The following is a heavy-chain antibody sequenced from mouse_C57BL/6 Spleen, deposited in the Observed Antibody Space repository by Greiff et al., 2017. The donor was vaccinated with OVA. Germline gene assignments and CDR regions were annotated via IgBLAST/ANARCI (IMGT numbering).Heavy chain of an antibody. J-gene: IGHJ4*01. CDR2: IYPGGGYT. Sequence: VQVVESGAELVRPGTSVKMSCKASGYTFTNYWIGWAKQRPGHGLEWIGDIYPGGGYTNYNEKFKGKATLTADKSSSTAYMQFSRLTSEDSAIYYCAREMAYYSNYDYAMDYWGQGTSVTVSS. CDR3: AREMAYYSNYDYAMDY. V-gene: IGHV1-63*01. D-gene: IGHD2-5*01. CDR1: GYTFTNYW.